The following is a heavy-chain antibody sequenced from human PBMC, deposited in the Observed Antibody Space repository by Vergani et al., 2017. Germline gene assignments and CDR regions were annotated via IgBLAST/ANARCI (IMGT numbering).Heavy chain of an antibody. CDR3: AKDSYYYDSSGYSGDDY. J-gene: IGHJ4*02. V-gene: IGHV3-23*01. CDR2: ISGSGVSA. CDR1: EFTFSNYA. D-gene: IGHD3-22*01. Sequence: EVQLLESGGGLVQPGGSLRLTCAASEFTFSNYAMNWVRQAPGKGLEWVSGISGSGVSAYYTDSVKGRFTISRDNSKNMLFLQMNNLRTEDTAIYYCAKDSYYYDSSGYSGDDYWGQGTLVTVSS.